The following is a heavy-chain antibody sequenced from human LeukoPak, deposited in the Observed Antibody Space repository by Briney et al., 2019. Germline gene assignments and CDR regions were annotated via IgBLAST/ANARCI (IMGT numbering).Heavy chain of an antibody. V-gene: IGHV3-23*01. CDR1: GFTFSSYA. CDR2: ISGSGGST. J-gene: IGHJ5*02. CDR3: VRMMYQLKMFDP. Sequence: GGSLRLSCAASGFTFSSYAMSWVRQAPGKGLEWVSAISGSGGSTYYADSVKGRFTISRDNSKNTLYLQMNSLRAEDTAVYYCVRMMYQLKMFDPWGQGTLVTVSS. D-gene: IGHD2-2*01.